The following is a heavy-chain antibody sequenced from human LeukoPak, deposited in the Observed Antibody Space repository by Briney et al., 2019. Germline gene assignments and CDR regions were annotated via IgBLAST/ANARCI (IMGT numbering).Heavy chain of an antibody. D-gene: IGHD3-22*01. V-gene: IGHV3-64*01. CDR2: ISSNGGRT. Sequence: GGSLRLSCAASGFTFRSYGMHWVRQAPGKGLEYVSAISSNGGRTYYANSVKGRFTISRDNPRNTLYLQMGSLRAEDMAVYYCATYYYDSGGFHFHHWGQGTLVTVSS. CDR1: GFTFRSYG. J-gene: IGHJ1*01. CDR3: ATYYYDSGGFHFHH.